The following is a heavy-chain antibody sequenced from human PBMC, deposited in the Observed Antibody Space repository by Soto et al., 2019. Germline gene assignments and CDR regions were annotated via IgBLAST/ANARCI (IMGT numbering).Heavy chain of an antibody. CDR1: GFTFSSYA. CDR3: ARVNAMAFYYYYGMDV. Sequence: PGGSLRLSCAASGFTFSSYAMHWVRQAPGKGLEWVAVISYDGSNKYYADSVKGRFTIPRDNSKNTLYLQMNSLRAEDTAVYYCARVNAMAFYYYYGMDVWGQGTTVTVSS. V-gene: IGHV3-30-3*01. D-gene: IGHD5-18*01. CDR2: ISYDGSNK. J-gene: IGHJ6*02.